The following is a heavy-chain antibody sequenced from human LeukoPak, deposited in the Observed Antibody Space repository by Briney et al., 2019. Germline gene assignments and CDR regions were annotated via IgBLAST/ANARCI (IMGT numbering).Heavy chain of an antibody. CDR2: IYYSGST. D-gene: IGHD3-22*01. V-gene: IGHV4-39*07. CDR3: ASAITYYDSSGFAFDI. Sequence: PSETLSLTCTVSGGSISSSSYYWGWIRQPPGKGLEWIGSIYYSGSTYYNPSLKSRVTISVDTSKNQFSLKLSSVTAADTAVYYCASAITYYDSSGFAFDIWGQGTMVTVSS. CDR1: GGSISSSSYY. J-gene: IGHJ3*02.